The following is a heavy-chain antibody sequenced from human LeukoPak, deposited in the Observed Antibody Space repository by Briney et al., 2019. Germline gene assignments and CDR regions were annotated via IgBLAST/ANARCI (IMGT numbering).Heavy chain of an antibody. J-gene: IGHJ5*02. CDR3: ARRRSDLSSSSLRNWFDP. Sequence: SETLSPTCTVSGGSISSYYWSWIRQPPGKGLEWIGYIYYSGSANYNPSLKSRVTISVDTSKNQFSLNLSSVTAADTAVYYCARRRSDLSSSSLRNWFDPWGQGTLGTVSS. D-gene: IGHD6-6*01. CDR2: IYYSGSA. V-gene: IGHV4-59*01. CDR1: GGSISSYY.